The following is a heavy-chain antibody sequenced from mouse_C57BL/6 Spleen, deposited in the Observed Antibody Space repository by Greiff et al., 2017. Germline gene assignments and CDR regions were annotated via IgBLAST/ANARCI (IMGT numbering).Heavy chain of an antibody. CDR2: IDPETGGT. V-gene: IGHV1-15*01. CDR3: TRSGYYDYAWFAY. CDR1: GYTFTDYE. Sequence: QVQLQQSGAELVRPGASVTLSCKASGYTFTDYEMHWVKQTPVHGLEWIGAIDPETGGTAYNQKFKGKAILTADKSSSTAYMELRSLTSEDSAVYYCTRSGYYDYAWFAYWGQGTLVTVSA. D-gene: IGHD2-4*01. J-gene: IGHJ3*01.